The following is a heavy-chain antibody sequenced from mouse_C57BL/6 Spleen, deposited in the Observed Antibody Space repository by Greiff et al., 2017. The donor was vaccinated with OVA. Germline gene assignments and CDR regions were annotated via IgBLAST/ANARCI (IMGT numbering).Heavy chain of an antibody. V-gene: IGHV5-4*01. CDR2: ISDGGSYT. J-gene: IGHJ2*01. CDR3: ARGANWDEGFYFDY. Sequence: EVQVVESGGGLVKPGGSLKLSCAASGFTFSSYAMSWVRQTPEKRLEWVATISDGGSYTYYPDNVKGRFTISRDNAKNNLYLQMSHLKSEDTAMYYCARGANWDEGFYFDYWGQGTTLTVSS. D-gene: IGHD4-1*01. CDR1: GFTFSSYA.